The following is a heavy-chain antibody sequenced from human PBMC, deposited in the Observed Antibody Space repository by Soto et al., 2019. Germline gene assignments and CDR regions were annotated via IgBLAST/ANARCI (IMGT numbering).Heavy chain of an antibody. J-gene: IGHJ4*02. V-gene: IGHV3-23*01. CDR1: GVTFVSFA. CDR3: AKGSIFTYGGVITKRMGYFLDF. Sequence: GGLMRLCCAVFGVTFVSFAVRWVIKDPGKGLEWVSAISGSGGSTYYADSVKGRFTISRDNSKNTLYLQMNSLRAEDTAVYYCAKGSIFTYGGVITKRMGYFLDFLGQGTLDTGTS. CDR2: ISGSGGST. D-gene: IGHD3-16*02.